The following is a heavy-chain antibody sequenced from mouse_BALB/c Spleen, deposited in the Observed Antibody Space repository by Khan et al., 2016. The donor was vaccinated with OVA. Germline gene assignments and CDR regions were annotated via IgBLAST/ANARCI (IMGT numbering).Heavy chain of an antibody. CDR2: IWSDGST. J-gene: IGHJ4*01. CDR1: GFSLTSYA. Sequence: VQLQESGPDLVAPSQSLSITCTVSGFSLTSYAIHWVRQPPGKGLEWLVVIWSDGSTTYNSALKSRLNISKDNSKSQVFLKINSLQTDDTAMYYCARHQFPLSMDSWGQGTSVTVSS. CDR3: ARHQFPLSMDS. V-gene: IGHV2-6-2*01.